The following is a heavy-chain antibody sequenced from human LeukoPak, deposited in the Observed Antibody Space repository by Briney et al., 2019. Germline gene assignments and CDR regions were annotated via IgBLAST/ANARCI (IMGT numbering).Heavy chain of an antibody. J-gene: IGHJ4*02. CDR1: GFTFSNYV. CDR2: VSPRENNK. CDR3: ARDLSGHYSFDY. D-gene: IGHD4-17*01. V-gene: IGHV3-30-3*01. Sequence: HPGGSLRLSCAASGFTFSNYVMHWVRQASGKGLEWVTFVSPRENNKYYADSVKGRFTISRDNSKNTLFLQMNSLTTEDTAMYYCARDLSGHYSFDYCGQGTLVTVSS.